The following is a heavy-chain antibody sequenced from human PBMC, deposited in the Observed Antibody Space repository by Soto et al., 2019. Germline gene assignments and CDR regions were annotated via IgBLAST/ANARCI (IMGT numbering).Heavy chain of an antibody. CDR3: AKDDPMELIAAAGPTFYYGMDV. CDR2: ISGSGGST. J-gene: IGHJ6*02. Sequence: PGGSLRLSCAASGFTFSSYAMSWVRQAPGKGLEWVSAISGSGGSTYYADSVKGRFTISRDNSKNTLYLQMNSLRAEDTAVYYCAKDDPMELIAAAGPTFYYGMDVWGQGTTVTVSS. CDR1: GFTFSSYA. D-gene: IGHD6-13*01. V-gene: IGHV3-23*01.